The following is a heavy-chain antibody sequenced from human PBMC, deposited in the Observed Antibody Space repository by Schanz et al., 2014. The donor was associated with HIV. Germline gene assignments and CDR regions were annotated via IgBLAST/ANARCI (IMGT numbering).Heavy chain of an antibody. V-gene: IGHV1-69*06. Sequence: QVQLVQSGAEVKKPGSSVKVSCKASGGTFSSSAISWVRQAPGQGLEWMGGIIPIFDTTNYAQKFQGRVTITADKSTSTVYMYLSSLRSEDTAVYFCARDIKYDDPFQYGMDVWGQGTTVSVSS. D-gene: IGHD1-1*01. CDR2: IIPIFDTT. CDR3: ARDIKYDDPFQYGMDV. J-gene: IGHJ6*02. CDR1: GGTFSSSA.